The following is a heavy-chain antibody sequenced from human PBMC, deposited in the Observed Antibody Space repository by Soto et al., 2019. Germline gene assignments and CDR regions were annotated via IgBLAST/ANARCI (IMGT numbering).Heavy chain of an antibody. CDR3: ARDPWEYSSSLDS. J-gene: IGHJ5*01. CDR1: GFRFNNYW. D-gene: IGHD6-6*01. Sequence: EVELVESGGGLVQPGGSLRLSCAASGFRFNNYWMSWVRQAPGKGLEWVASIKQDGSEKYYVDSVKGRFTIARDNAKNSLSLQMNSLRSEDTAVYYCARDPWEYSSSLDSWGQGTLVTVSS. CDR2: IKQDGSEK. V-gene: IGHV3-7*01.